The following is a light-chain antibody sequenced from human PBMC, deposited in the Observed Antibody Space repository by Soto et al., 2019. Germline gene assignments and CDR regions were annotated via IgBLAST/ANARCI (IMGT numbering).Light chain of an antibody. CDR3: LLYYGGAQVL. CDR2: STS. Sequence: QAVVTQEPSLTVSPGGTVTLTCASSVGAVTSAYYTNWLQQKPGQAPRALIYSTSEKHSWTPARFSGSLLGGKAALTLSAAQPEDEADYYCLLYYGGAQVLFGGGTKLTVL. CDR1: VGAVTSAYY. V-gene: IGLV7-43*01. J-gene: IGLJ2*01.